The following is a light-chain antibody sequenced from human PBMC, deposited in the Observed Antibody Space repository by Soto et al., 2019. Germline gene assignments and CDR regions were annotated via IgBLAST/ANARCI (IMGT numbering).Light chain of an antibody. Sequence: QSALTQPASVSGSPGQSITISCTGTSSDVGGYNYVSWYQQHPGKAPKLMIYDVSNRPSGVSKRFSGSKSANTASLTVSGLQAEDEDDYYCSSYTISSTVVFGGGTKLTVL. V-gene: IGLV2-14*01. CDR1: SSDVGGYNY. CDR3: SSYTISSTVV. CDR2: DVS. J-gene: IGLJ2*01.